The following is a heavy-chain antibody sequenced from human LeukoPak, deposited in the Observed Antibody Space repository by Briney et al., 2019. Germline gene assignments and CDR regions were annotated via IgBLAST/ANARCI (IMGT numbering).Heavy chain of an antibody. D-gene: IGHD1-26*01. CDR2: IHSSGGS. CDR1: GASISNYY. J-gene: IGHJ4*02. V-gene: IGHV4-4*09. CDR3: ARLGSYHDF. Sequence: SETLSLTCTVSGASISNYYWSWIRQTPEKGLEWMGHIHSSGGSSYYPSLKSRLTLSIDTSRNQLSLKLLSVAAADTAVYFCARLGSYHDFWGQGALVTVSS.